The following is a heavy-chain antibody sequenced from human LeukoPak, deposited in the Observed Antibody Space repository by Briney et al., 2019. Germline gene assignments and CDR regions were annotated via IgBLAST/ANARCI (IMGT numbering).Heavy chain of an antibody. V-gene: IGHV4-38-2*01. D-gene: IGHD6-13*01. Sequence: SETLSLTCAVSGYPISSGYYWGWIRQPPGKGLEWIGSIYHSGSTYYNPSLKSRVTISVDTSKNQFSLKLSSVTAADTAVYYCARCIAAAGIEYFQHWGQGTLVTVSS. CDR1: GYPISSGYY. J-gene: IGHJ1*01. CDR3: ARCIAAAGIEYFQH. CDR2: IYHSGST.